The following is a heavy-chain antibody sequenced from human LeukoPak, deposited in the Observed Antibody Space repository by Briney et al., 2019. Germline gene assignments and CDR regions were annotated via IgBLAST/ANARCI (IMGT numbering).Heavy chain of an antibody. J-gene: IGHJ4*02. D-gene: IGHD5-18*01. CDR3: ARWHSHGRYFDY. CDR1: GGSIRDYY. V-gene: IGHV4-59*01. Sequence: SETLSLTCTVSGGSIRDYYWNWIRQPPGKELEWIGYTSDNGHTDYKPSLKSRVTISVGTSKNQFSLKLTSATAADTAIYYCARWHSHGRYFDYWGQGALVTVSS. CDR2: TSDNGHT.